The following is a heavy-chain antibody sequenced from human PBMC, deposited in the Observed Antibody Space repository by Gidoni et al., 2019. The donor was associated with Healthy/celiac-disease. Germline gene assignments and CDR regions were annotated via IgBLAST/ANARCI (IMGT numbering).Heavy chain of an antibody. CDR3: AKGLRYFDWLSIGAFDI. D-gene: IGHD3-9*01. Sequence: QVQLVESGGGVVQPGRSLRLSCAASGFIFITYGMPWVRQAPGKGLEWVAFISYDGSNKYYADSVKGRFTISRDKSKNTLYLQMNSLRAEDTAIYYCAKGLRYFDWLSIGAFDIWGQGTMVTVSS. J-gene: IGHJ3*02. V-gene: IGHV3-30*18. CDR2: ISYDGSNK. CDR1: GFIFITYG.